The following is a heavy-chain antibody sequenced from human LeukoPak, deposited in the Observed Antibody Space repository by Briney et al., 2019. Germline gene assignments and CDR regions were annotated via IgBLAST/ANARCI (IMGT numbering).Heavy chain of an antibody. CDR3: AKSLSGVDY. J-gene: IGHJ4*02. D-gene: IGHD3-3*01. CDR1: GFTFDDYA. V-gene: IGHV3-23*01. Sequence: GGSLRLSCAASGFTFDDYAMHWVRQAPGKGLEWVSAISGSGGSTYYADSVKGRFTISRDNSKNTLYLQMNSLRAEDTAVYYCAKSLSGVDYWGQGTLVTVSS. CDR2: ISGSGGST.